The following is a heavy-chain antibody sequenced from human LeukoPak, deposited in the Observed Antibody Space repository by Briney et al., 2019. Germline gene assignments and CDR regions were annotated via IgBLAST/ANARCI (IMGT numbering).Heavy chain of an antibody. CDR3: ARGPMAIFDY. V-gene: IGHV3-21*01. CDR1: GITFSSYS. D-gene: IGHD5-24*01. CDR2: ISSSSSYI. Sequence: PGGSLRLSCAASGITFSSYSMNWVRQAPGKGLEWVSSISSSSSYIYYADSVKGRFTISRDNAKNSLYLQMNSLRAEDTAVYYCARGPMAIFDYWGQGTLVTVSS. J-gene: IGHJ4*02.